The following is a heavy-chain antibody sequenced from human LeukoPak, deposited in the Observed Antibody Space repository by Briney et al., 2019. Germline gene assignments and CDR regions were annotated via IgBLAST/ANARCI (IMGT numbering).Heavy chain of an antibody. CDR2: ISANGDTT. CDR3: AKEGRIAAGTGDYFDY. J-gene: IGHJ4*02. CDR1: GFTFSSYA. Sequence: GGSLRLSCAASGFTFSSYAMSWVRQAPGKGLEGVSGISANGDTTKYADSVKGRFTISRDNSKNTVFLQMNSLRADDTAVYYRAKEGRIAAGTGDYFDYWGQGTLVTVSS. D-gene: IGHD6-13*01. V-gene: IGHV3-23*01.